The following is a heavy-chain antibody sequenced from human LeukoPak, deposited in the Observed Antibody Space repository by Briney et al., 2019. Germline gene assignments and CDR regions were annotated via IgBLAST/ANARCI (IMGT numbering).Heavy chain of an antibody. CDR3: ARSVYDYVWGSSRTNHYSYYYMDV. Sequence: SETLSLTCTVSGGSISSYYWSWIRQPPGKGLEWIGYIYYSGSTNYNPSLKSRVIISVDTSKNQFSLKLSSVTAADTAVYYCARSVYDYVWGSSRTNHYSYYYMDVWGTGTTVTVSS. CDR2: IYYSGST. J-gene: IGHJ6*03. V-gene: IGHV4-59*12. D-gene: IGHD3-16*02. CDR1: GGSISSYY.